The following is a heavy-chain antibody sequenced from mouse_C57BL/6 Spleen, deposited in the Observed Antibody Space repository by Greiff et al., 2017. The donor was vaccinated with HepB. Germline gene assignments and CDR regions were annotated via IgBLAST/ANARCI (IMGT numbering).Heavy chain of an antibody. CDR2: IWSDGST. CDR1: GFSLTSYG. V-gene: IGHV2-6-1*01. Sequence: VKLMESGPGLVAPSQSLSITCTVSGFSLTSYGVHWVRHPPGKGLEWLVVIWSDGSTTYNSALKYRLSISKDNSKSQVFLKMNSLQTDDTAVYYCARHGEGYGDYALVYWGQGPSVTVSS. CDR3: ARHGEGYGDYALVY. J-gene: IGHJ4*01. D-gene: IGHD1-1*02.